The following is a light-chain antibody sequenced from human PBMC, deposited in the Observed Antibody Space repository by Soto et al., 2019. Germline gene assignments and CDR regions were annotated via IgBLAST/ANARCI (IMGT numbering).Light chain of an antibody. Sequence: QSVLTQPPSASGSPGQSVTISCTGTSSDVGGYNYVSWYQQHPCNAPKVMIYDVSKLPSGVPDLSAGSTSGNTASLTVSGLQAEDEADYYCSSYAGSTNSVFGTGPTLTVL. CDR1: SSDVGGYNY. J-gene: IGLJ1*01. CDR2: DVS. V-gene: IGLV2-8*01. CDR3: SSYAGSTNSV.